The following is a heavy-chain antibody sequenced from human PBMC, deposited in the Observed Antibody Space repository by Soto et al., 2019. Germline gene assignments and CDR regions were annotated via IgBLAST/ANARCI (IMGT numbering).Heavy chain of an antibody. CDR2: INWNSGSI. Sequence: GGSLRLSCAASGFTFDDYAMHWVRQVPGEGLEWVSGINWNSGSIGYGDSVKGRFAISRDNAKNSLHLQMNSLSAEDTAFYYCVKDESINWYSGHFRHWGQGALVTVSS. CDR3: VKDESINWYSGHFRH. V-gene: IGHV3-9*01. D-gene: IGHD6-13*01. CDR1: GFTFDDYA. J-gene: IGHJ1*01.